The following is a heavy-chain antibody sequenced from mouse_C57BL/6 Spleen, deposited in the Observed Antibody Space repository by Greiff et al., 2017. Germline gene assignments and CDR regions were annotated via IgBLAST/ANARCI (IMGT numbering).Heavy chain of an antibody. CDR3: ARKDYGNYYFDY. CDR1: GYTFTSYW. D-gene: IGHD2-1*01. Sequence: QVQLQQPGAELVMPGASVKLSCKASGYTFTSYWMHWVKQRPGQGLEWIGEIDPSDSYTNYNQKFKGKSTLTVDKSSSTAYMQLSSLTSEDSAVYCCARKDYGNYYFDYWGQGTTLTVSS. V-gene: IGHV1-69*01. CDR2: IDPSDSYT. J-gene: IGHJ2*01.